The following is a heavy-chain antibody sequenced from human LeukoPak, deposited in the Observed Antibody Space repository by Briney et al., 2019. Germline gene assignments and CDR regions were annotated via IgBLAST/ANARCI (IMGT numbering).Heavy chain of an antibody. CDR2: IYPGDSDT. Sequence: GESLKISCKGSGYSFTSYWIGWVRQMPGKGLEWMGIIYPGDSDTRYSPSFQGQVTISADKSISTAYLQWSSLKASDTAMYYCARRNYYDSSGYYTYYFDYWGQGTLVTVSS. V-gene: IGHV5-51*01. J-gene: IGHJ4*02. CDR1: GYSFTSYW. CDR3: ARRNYYDSSGYYTYYFDY. D-gene: IGHD3-22*01.